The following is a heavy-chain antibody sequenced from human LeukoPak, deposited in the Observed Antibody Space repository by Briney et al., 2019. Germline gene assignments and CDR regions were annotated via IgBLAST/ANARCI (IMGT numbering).Heavy chain of an antibody. D-gene: IGHD5-24*01. CDR1: GFTFSGSA. V-gene: IGHV3-23*01. J-gene: IGHJ3*01. Sequence: GGSLGLSCAASGFTFSGSAMSWVRQAPGEGLEWVSLISYTGANTYYTDSVRGRFTISRDNSKDTLFLQMNSLRAEDTAIYYCARDIQLSTWGLGTMVTVSS. CDR3: ARDIQLST. CDR2: ISYTGANT.